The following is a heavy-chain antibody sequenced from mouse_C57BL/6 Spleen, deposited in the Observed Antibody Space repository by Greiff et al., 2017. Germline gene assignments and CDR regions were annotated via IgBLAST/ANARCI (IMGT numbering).Heavy chain of an antibody. CDR1: GYTFTDHT. CDR2: IYPRDGST. J-gene: IGHJ1*03. Sequence: VKLMESDAELVKPGASVKISCKVSGYTFTDHTIHWMKQRPEQGLEWIGYIYPRDGSTKYNEKFKGKATLTADKSSSTAYMQLNSLTSEDSAVYFCAREDDYDGWYFDVWGTGTTVTVSS. CDR3: AREDDYDGWYFDV. V-gene: IGHV1-78*01. D-gene: IGHD2-4*01.